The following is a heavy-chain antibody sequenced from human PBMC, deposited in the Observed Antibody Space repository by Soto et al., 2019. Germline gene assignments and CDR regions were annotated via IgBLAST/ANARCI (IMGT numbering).Heavy chain of an antibody. V-gene: IGHV4-39*01. D-gene: IGHD4-4*01. Sequence: QLQLQESGPGLVKPSETLSLTCTVSGGSISSSSYYWGWIRQPPGKGLEWIGSIYYSGSTYYNPSLKSRVTISVDTSKNQFPLKLSSVTAADTAVYYCASPFTVTTPYYYYGMDVWGQGTTVTVSS. CDR2: IYYSGST. J-gene: IGHJ6*02. CDR1: GGSISSSSYY. CDR3: ASPFTVTTPYYYYGMDV.